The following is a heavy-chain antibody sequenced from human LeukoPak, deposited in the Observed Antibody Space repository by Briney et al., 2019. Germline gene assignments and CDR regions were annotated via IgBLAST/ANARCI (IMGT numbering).Heavy chain of an antibody. D-gene: IGHD6-19*01. V-gene: IGHV4-4*07. CDR2: LYTSGST. Sequence: PWETLSLTCTVSGGSISSYYWSWIRQPAGKGLEWIGRLYTSGSTNYNPSLKSRVTMSVDKSKNQFSLKLSSVTAADTAVYYCARDGSGWYQYYFDYWGQGTLLTVS. CDR3: ARDGSGWYQYYFDY. CDR1: GGSISSYY. J-gene: IGHJ4*02.